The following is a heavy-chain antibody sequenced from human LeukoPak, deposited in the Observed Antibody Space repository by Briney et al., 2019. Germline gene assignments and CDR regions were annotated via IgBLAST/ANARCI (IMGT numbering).Heavy chain of an antibody. J-gene: IGHJ4*02. CDR3: AKDQSSYGPILVFDY. CDR2: ISGSGGST. D-gene: IGHD5-18*01. CDR1: GFTFSYYA. V-gene: IGHV3-23*01. Sequence: GGSLRLSCAASGFTFSYYAMSWVRQAPGKGLEWVSAISGSGGSTYYADSVKGRFTISRDNSKNTLYLQMNSLRAEDTAVYYCAKDQSSYGPILVFDYWGQGTLVTVSS.